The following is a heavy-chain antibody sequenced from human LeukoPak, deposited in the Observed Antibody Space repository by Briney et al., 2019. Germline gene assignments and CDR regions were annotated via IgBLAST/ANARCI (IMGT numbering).Heavy chain of an antibody. CDR2: INPNSGGT. J-gene: IGHJ3*02. Sequence: GASVKVSCKASGYTFTGYYMHWVRQAPGQGLDWMGWINPNSGGTNYAQKFQGRVTMTRDTSISTAYMELSRLRSDDTAVYYCASAWYYDSLYYAFDIWGQGTMVTVSS. CDR3: ASAWYYDSLYYAFDI. D-gene: IGHD3-22*01. CDR1: GYTFTGYY. V-gene: IGHV1-2*02.